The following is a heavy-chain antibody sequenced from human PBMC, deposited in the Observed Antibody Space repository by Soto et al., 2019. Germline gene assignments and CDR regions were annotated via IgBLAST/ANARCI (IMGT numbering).Heavy chain of an antibody. Sequence: EVQLLESGGGLVQPGGSLRLSCAASGFTFSTFAMSWVRKAPGKGLEWASNFSGFGGNTFYADSVKGRFTISRDNSKSTLYLQMNNLRVDDTAVSSWEQMGGGNLPKLFHLWGHGTLVPVSS. CDR2: FSGFGGNT. J-gene: IGHJ1*01. CDR3: EQMGGGNLPKLFHL. V-gene: IGHV3-23*01. D-gene: IGHD3-16*01. CDR1: GFTFSTFA.